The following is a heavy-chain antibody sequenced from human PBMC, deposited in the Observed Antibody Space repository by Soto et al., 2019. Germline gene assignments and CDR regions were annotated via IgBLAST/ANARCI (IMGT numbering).Heavy chain of an antibody. J-gene: IGHJ4*02. CDR3: AKDRQYCSGGSCSHFDY. Sequence: GGSLRLSCAASGFTFDDYTMHWVRQAPGKGLEWVSLISWDGGSTYYADSVKGRFTISRDNSKNSLYLQMNSLRTEDTALYYCAKDRQYCSGGSCSHFDYWGQGTLVTVSS. CDR1: GFTFDDYT. V-gene: IGHV3-43*01. D-gene: IGHD2-15*01. CDR2: ISWDGGST.